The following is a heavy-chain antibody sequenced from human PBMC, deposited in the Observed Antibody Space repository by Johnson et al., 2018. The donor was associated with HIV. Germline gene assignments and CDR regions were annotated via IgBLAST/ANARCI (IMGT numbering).Heavy chain of an antibody. D-gene: IGHD1-14*01. CDR1: GFTFSSYD. V-gene: IGHV3-13*01. CDR3: ARANTGRGAFDI. Sequence: VQLVESGGGLVQPGGSLRLSCAASGFTFSSYDMHWVRQATGKGLEWVSAIGTAGDTYYPGSVKGRFTISRENAKNSLYLQMNSLRAGDTAVYYCARANTGRGAFDIWGQGTMVTVSS. J-gene: IGHJ3*02. CDR2: IGTAGDT.